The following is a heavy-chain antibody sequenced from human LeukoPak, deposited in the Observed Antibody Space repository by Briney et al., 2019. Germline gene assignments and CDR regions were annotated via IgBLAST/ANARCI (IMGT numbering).Heavy chain of an antibody. D-gene: IGHD6-13*01. CDR2: ISGSGGST. V-gene: IGHV3-23*01. CDR1: GFTFSSYA. CDR3: ASLVAPAAGTNAFDI. Sequence: PGGSLRLSCAASGFTFSSYAMSWVRQAPGKGLEWVSAISGSGGSTYYADSVRGRFTISRDNSKNTLYLQMNSLRAEDTAVYYCASLVAPAAGTNAFDIWGQGTMVTVSS. J-gene: IGHJ3*02.